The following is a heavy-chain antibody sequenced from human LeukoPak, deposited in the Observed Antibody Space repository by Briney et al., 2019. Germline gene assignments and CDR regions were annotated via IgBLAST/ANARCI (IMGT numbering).Heavy chain of an antibody. Sequence: SQTLSLTCTVSGGSISSGGYYWSWIRQHPGKGLEWIGYIYYSGSTYYNPSLKSRVTISVDASKNQFSLKLSSVTAADTAVYYCASEDTMARGKIDYWGQGTLVTVSS. J-gene: IGHJ4*02. CDR2: IYYSGST. V-gene: IGHV4-31*03. D-gene: IGHD3-10*01. CDR3: ASEDTMARGKIDY. CDR1: GGSISSGGYY.